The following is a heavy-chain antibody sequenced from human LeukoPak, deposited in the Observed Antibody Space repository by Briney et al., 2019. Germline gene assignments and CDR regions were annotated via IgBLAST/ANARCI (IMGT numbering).Heavy chain of an antibody. V-gene: IGHV3-7*05. D-gene: IGHD1-1*01. CDR3: AGGTGMDV. Sequence: GGSLRLSCAASGITFSSYWMNWVRQAPGKGLEWVAIIKQDGSEKYYVDFVKGRFSISRDNAKNSLYLQMNSLGADDTAVYYCAGGTGMDVWGQGTPVTVSS. CDR1: GITFSSYW. J-gene: IGHJ6*02. CDR2: IKQDGSEK.